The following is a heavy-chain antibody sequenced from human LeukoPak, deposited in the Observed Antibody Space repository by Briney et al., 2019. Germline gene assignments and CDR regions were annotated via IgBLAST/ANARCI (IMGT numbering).Heavy chain of an antibody. CDR3: ARDSGDSSGYYYLFDY. J-gene: IGHJ4*02. D-gene: IGHD3-22*01. CDR2: VYTSGST. CDR1: GGCISSDY. Sequence: SETLSLTRTVSGGCISSDYWSWIRQPAGKGLEWIGGVYTSGSTNYNPSLKSRVTMPVDTSKNQFPLTLSPVTAADTAVYYCARDSGDSSGYYYLFDYWGQGTLVTVSS. V-gene: IGHV4-4*07.